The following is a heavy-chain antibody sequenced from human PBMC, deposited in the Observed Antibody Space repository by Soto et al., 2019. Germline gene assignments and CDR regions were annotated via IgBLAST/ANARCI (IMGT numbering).Heavy chain of an antibody. CDR3: SRGNDAYKGGRT. D-gene: IGHD1-1*01. CDR2: IYYGGST. J-gene: IGHJ5*02. Sequence: PSETLSLTCTVSGDSISTDYSSWIRQSPGKGLEWIGFIYYGGSTNYNPSLKSRVTISVDTSKKQFSLNLISVTAADTAVYYCSRGNDAYKGGRTWGQGTLVTVSS. V-gene: IGHV4-59*12. CDR1: GDSISTDY.